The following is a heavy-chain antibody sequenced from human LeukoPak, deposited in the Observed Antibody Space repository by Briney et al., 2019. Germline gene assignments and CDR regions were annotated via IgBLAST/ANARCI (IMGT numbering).Heavy chain of an antibody. CDR1: GGSISSGGYY. Sequence: SQTLSLTCTVSGGSISSGGYYWSWIRQHPGKGLEWIGYIYYSGSTNYNPSLKSRVTISVDTSKNQFSLKLSSVTAADTDVYYCAREHYDFWSGYYTGSRFDPWGQGTLVTVSS. CDR2: IYYSGST. D-gene: IGHD3-3*01. J-gene: IGHJ5*02. CDR3: AREHYDFWSGYYTGSRFDP. V-gene: IGHV4-31*03.